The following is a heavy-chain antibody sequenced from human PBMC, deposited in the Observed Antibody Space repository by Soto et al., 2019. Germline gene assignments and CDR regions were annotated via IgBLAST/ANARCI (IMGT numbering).Heavy chain of an antibody. D-gene: IGHD5-18*01. CDR2: IYYTGYT. J-gene: IGHJ2*01. Sequence: SKTLSLTCTVSGCPISSSSYYWGWIRHAPGKGLEWLATIYYTGYTYHNPPLKSHVTISVDTSKNQFSLKLTSVTAADTALYYCARSAIATHWFFDLWGRGTPVPVSS. V-gene: IGHV4-39*01. CDR3: ARSAIATHWFFDL. CDR1: GCPISSSSYY.